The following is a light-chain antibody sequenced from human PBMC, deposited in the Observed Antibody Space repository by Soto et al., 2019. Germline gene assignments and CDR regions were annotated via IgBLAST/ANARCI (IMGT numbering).Light chain of an antibody. CDR2: DVS. Sequence: QSVLTQPASLSGSPGQSITISCTGTSSDIGAYDYVSWFQQHPGKAPKLIIYDVSNRPSGVSNRFSGSKSGSTASLTISGLQAEDEADYYCSAYTTSIALYVFGAGTKVTVL. J-gene: IGLJ1*01. V-gene: IGLV2-14*03. CDR3: SAYTTSIALYV. CDR1: SSDIGAYDY.